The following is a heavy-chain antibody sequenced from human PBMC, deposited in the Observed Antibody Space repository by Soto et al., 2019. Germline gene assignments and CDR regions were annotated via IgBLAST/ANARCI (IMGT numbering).Heavy chain of an antibody. D-gene: IGHD3-16*01. CDR1: GFTFSNYA. J-gene: IGHJ4*02. V-gene: IGHV3-23*01. CDR3: AKDRLAGGFDY. CDR2: VGATAGTT. Sequence: GGSLRLSCAASGFTFSNYAMSWVRQAPGKGLEWVSLVGATAGTTYYTDSVKGRFTISRDNSRNTVYLQMNSLRADDTAVYYCAKDRLAGGFDYWGQGTLVTVSS.